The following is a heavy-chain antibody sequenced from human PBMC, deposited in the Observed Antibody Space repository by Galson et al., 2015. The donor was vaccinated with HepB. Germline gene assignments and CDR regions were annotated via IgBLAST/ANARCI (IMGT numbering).Heavy chain of an antibody. CDR3: ARGVGYYDTSGSPHYWYFDL. V-gene: IGHV1-69*02. D-gene: IGHD3-22*01. CDR1: GGTFSSYT. Sequence: SVKVSCKASGGTFSSYTITWVRQAPGQGLEWMGRIIPTLPIANYAQKFQGRVTITADKSTSTAYMELSNLRSEDTAIYYCARGVGYYDTSGSPHYWYFDLWGRGTLVTVSS. CDR2: IIPTLPIA. J-gene: IGHJ2*01.